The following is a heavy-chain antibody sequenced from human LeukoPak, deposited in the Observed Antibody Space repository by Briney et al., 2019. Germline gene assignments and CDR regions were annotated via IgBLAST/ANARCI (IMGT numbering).Heavy chain of an antibody. V-gene: IGHV4-39*07. Sequence: SETLSLTCTVSGGSISSGDYYWSWIRQPPGKGLEWIGEINHSGSTNYNPSLKSRVTISVDTSKNQFSLKLSSVTAADTAVYYCHASYDSSGYYPIDHWGQGTLVTVSS. CDR3: HASYDSSGYYPIDH. CDR1: GGSISSGDYY. CDR2: INHSGST. J-gene: IGHJ4*02. D-gene: IGHD3-22*01.